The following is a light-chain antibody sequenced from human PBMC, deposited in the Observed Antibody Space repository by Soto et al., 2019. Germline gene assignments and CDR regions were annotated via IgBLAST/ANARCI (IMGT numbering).Light chain of an antibody. CDR2: ETS. V-gene: IGKV1-5*01. J-gene: IGKJ1*01. CDR3: QKYETFSGT. Sequence: DIQLTQSPCVRSASVGGTGPGTCRASQSVSGWLAWYQQKPGEAPKLLIYETSSLPRGVPSWFSGSGSGTKFTLTIAMLQPDYFATYYCQKYETFSGTFGPGTTVDIK. CDR1: QSVSGW.